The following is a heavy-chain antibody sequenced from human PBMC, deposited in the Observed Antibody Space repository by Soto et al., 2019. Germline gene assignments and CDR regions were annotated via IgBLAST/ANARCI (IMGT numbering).Heavy chain of an antibody. CDR1: GFTFSSYA. J-gene: IGHJ4*02. Sequence: RLSCAASGFTFSSYAMHWVRQAPGKGLEWVAVISYDGSNKYYADSVKGRFTISRDNSKNTLYLQMNSLRAEDTAVYYCATAKISSSSGWGQGTLVTVSS. D-gene: IGHD6-6*01. CDR2: ISYDGSNK. V-gene: IGHV3-30-3*01. CDR3: ATAKISSSSG.